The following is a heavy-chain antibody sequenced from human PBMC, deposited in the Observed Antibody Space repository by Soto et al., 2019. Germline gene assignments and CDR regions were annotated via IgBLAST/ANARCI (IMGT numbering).Heavy chain of an antibody. D-gene: IGHD3-16*01. CDR3: AKTEGVTYYFDY. V-gene: IGHV4-39*01. Sequence: LSLTCTVSGGSISSSSYYWGWIRQPPGKGLEWIGSIYYSGSTYYNPSLKSRVTISVDTSKNQFSLKLSSVTAADTAVYYCAKTEGVTYYFDYWGQGTLVTVSS. CDR2: IYYSGST. CDR1: GGSISSSSYY. J-gene: IGHJ4*02.